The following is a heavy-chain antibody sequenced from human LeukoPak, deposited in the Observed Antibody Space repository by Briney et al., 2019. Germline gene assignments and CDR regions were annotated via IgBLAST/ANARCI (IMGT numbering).Heavy chain of an antibody. CDR3: ARGGGSAPYFDY. CDR1: GGSISSSSYY. V-gene: IGHV4-39*07. D-gene: IGHD1-26*01. CDR2: IYYSGST. Sequence: SETLSLTCTVSGGSISSSSYYWGWIRQPPGKGLEWIGSIYYSGSTYYNPSLKSRVTISVDTSKNQFSLKLSSVTAADTAVYYCARGGGSAPYFDYWGQGTLVTVSS. J-gene: IGHJ4*02.